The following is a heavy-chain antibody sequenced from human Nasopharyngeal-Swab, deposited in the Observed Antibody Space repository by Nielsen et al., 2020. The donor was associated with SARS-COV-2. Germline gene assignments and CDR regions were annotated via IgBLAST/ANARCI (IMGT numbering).Heavy chain of an antibody. V-gene: IGHV3-21*01. CDR1: GFTFNSYS. J-gene: IGHJ6*02. CDR2: ISSSSSYI. D-gene: IGHD2-21*01. CDR3: ARDIPLHYYGMDV. Sequence: GESLKISCAASGFTFNSYSMNWVRQAPGKGLEWVSSISSSSSYIYYADSVKGRFTISRDNAKNSLYLQMNSLRAEDTAVYYCARDIPLHYYGMDVWGQGTTVTVSS.